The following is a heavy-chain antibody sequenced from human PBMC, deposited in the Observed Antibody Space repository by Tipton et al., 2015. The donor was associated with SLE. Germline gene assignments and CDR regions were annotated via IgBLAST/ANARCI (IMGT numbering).Heavy chain of an antibody. J-gene: IGHJ4*02. D-gene: IGHD1-1*01. Sequence: TLSLTCAVYGGSFSGYYWSWIRQSPGKGLEWLGEINHSGSTNYNPSLKSRVTLSVDTSKNHFSLKLSSVTAADTAMYYCARDTTPIDYWGQGTLVTVSS. CDR3: ARDTTPIDY. V-gene: IGHV4-34*01. CDR2: INHSGST. CDR1: GGSFSGYY.